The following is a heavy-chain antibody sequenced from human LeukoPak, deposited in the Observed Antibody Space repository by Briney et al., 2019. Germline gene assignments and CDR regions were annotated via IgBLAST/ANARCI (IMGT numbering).Heavy chain of an antibody. CDR1: GFTFSNYA. Sequence: GGSLRLSCAASGFTFSNYAMSWVRQAPGKGLEWVTSISSSSSHIYYADSVKGRFTISRDNAKNSLFLQMNSLRAEDTAVYYCAGSDTSGWPNFDYWGQGTLVTVSS. J-gene: IGHJ4*02. V-gene: IGHV3-21*01. D-gene: IGHD6-19*01. CDR3: AGSDTSGWPNFDY. CDR2: ISSSSSHI.